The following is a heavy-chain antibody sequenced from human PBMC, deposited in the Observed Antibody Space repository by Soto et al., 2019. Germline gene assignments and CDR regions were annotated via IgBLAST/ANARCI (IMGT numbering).Heavy chain of an antibody. D-gene: IGHD2-2*01. V-gene: IGHV3-30*03. CDR2: ISYDGSNK. Sequence: GGSLRLSCAASGFTFSSYGMHWVRQAPGKGLEWVAVISYDGSNKYYADSVKGRFTISRDNSKNTLYLQMNSLRAEDTAVYYCARGDCSSTSCHEGTTHYYYGMDVWGQGTTVTVSS. J-gene: IGHJ6*02. CDR3: ARGDCSSTSCHEGTTHYYYGMDV. CDR1: GFTFSSYG.